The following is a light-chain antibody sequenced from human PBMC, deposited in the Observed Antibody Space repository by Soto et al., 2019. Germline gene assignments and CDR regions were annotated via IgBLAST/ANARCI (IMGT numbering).Light chain of an antibody. Sequence: EIVLTQSPGTLSLSPGERATLSCRASQSVSSNYLAWYHQKPGQAPRLLNYGASSRATGMPDRFSGSGSGTVFALTFSGLEPEDFAVYYCPQYGGSPWTFGQGPKVEIK. J-gene: IGKJ1*01. CDR2: GAS. CDR1: QSVSSNY. V-gene: IGKV3-20*01. CDR3: PQYGGSPWT.